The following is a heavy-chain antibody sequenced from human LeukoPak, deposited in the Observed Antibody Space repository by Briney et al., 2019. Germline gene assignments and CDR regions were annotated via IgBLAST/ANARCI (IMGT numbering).Heavy chain of an antibody. V-gene: IGHV3-23*01. CDR3: AQGYGDYVFYYMDV. CDR1: VVTFSSYA. Sequence: GGSLRLSCAASVVTFSSYAMTWVRQAPGKGLEWVSGISGSGGSTYYADSVKGRFSISRDSSKNTLYLQMNSLRAEDTAVYYWAQGYGDYVFYYMDVWGKGTTVTVSS. CDR2: ISGSGGST. J-gene: IGHJ6*03. D-gene: IGHD4-17*01.